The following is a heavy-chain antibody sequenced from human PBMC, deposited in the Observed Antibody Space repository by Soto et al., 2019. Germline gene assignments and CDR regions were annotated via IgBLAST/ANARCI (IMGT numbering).Heavy chain of an antibody. CDR3: ARSNVEGNYYGMDV. V-gene: IGHV1-45*02. Sequence: QMQLVQSGAEVKKTGSSVKVSCKASGYTFTYRYLHWVRQAPGQALEWMGWITPFNGNTNYAQKFQNRGTITRDRSMSTAYMELSSLRSEDTAMYYCARSNVEGNYYGMDVWGQGTTVTVSS. J-gene: IGHJ6*02. CDR2: ITPFNGNT. CDR1: GYTFTYRY.